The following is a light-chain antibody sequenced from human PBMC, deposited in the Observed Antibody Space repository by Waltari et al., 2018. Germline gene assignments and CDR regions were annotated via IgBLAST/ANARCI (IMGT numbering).Light chain of an antibody. V-gene: IGLV1-40*01. CDR3: QSYDSSLSAVV. J-gene: IGLJ2*01. Sequence: QSVLTQPPSVSAAPGQRVTIHCPGSSSNIRAGLRFLWYQQLPGTAPNLLIYGNTNRPSGVPDRFSGPKSGTSASLAITGLQVDDEADYYCQSYDSSLSAVVFGGGTKLTVL. CDR1: SSNIRAGLR. CDR2: GNT.